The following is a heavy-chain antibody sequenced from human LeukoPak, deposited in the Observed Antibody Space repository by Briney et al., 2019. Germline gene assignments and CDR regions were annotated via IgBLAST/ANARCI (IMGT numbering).Heavy chain of an antibody. CDR2: ISWNSGSI. D-gene: IGHD3-10*01. CDR3: AKATSVLLWFGDRLDAFDI. Sequence: GGSLRLSCAASGFSFSSYWMHWVRQAPGKGLEWVSGISWNSGSIGYADSVKGRFTISRDNAKNSLYLQMNSLRAEDTALYYCAKATSVLLWFGDRLDAFDIWGQGTMVTVSS. J-gene: IGHJ3*02. V-gene: IGHV3-9*01. CDR1: GFSFSSYW.